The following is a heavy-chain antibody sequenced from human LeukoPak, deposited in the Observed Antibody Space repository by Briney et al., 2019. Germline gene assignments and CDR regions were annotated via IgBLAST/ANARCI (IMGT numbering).Heavy chain of an antibody. CDR2: ISYDGSNK. CDR3: ARGLEYYFDY. Sequence: GRSLRLSCAASGFTFSSYAMHWVRQAPGKGLEWVAVISYDGSNKYYADSVKGRFTISRDNCKNTLYLQMNSLRGDDTAVYYCARGLEYYFDYWGQGTLVTVSS. V-gene: IGHV3-30-3*01. J-gene: IGHJ4*02. D-gene: IGHD3-3*01. CDR1: GFTFSSYA.